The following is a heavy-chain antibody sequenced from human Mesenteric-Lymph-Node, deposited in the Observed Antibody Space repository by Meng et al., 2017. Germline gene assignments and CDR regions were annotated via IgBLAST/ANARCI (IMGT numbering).Heavy chain of an antibody. CDR3: SSPPYMGGPGD. V-gene: IGHV3-73*01. D-gene: IGHD2-15*01. Sequence: GESLKISCAASAFTFGSYAMHWVRQASGKGLEWVVRIRSKANSYATAYAASVKGRFTISRDDSKNTAYLKMNSLKTENAAVYYCSSPPYMGGPGDWGRGPL. CDR1: AFTFGSYA. J-gene: IGHJ4*02. CDR2: IRSKANSYAT.